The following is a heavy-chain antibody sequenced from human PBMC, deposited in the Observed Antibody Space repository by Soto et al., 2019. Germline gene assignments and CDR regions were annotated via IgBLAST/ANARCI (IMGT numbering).Heavy chain of an antibody. D-gene: IGHD3-3*01. J-gene: IGHJ4*02. Sequence: QITLKESGPTLVKPTQTLTLTCTFSGFSLSTSGVGVGWIRQPPGKALEWLALIYWNDEKRYSPSLKSRLTITKDTSKNQVVLTMTNMDPVDTATYYCAHNHPHYDVWSGDSFDYWGQGTLVTVSS. CDR3: AHNHPHYDVWSGDSFDY. CDR1: GFSLSTSGVG. CDR2: IYWNDEK. V-gene: IGHV2-5*01.